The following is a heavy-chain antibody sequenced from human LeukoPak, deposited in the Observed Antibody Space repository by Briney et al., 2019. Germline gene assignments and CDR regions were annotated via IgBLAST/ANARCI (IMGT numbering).Heavy chain of an antibody. CDR2: IYYSGST. D-gene: IGHD3-10*01. V-gene: IGHV4-59*08. J-gene: IGHJ5*02. Sequence: PSETLSLTCTVSGGIVSGGSVSSYYWSWIRQPPGKGLEWIGYIYYSGSTNYNPPLKSRVTISVDTSKNQFSLKLSSVTAADTAVYYCARRIPYGSGSRVKYNWFDPWGQGTPVTVSS. CDR3: ARRIPYGSGSRVKYNWFDP. CDR1: GGSVSSYY.